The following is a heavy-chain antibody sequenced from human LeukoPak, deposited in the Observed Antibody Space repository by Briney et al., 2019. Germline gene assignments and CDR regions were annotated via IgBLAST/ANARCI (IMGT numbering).Heavy chain of an antibody. D-gene: IGHD4-17*01. Sequence: PGGSLRLPCAASGFTFGDFAMTWVRQVPGKGLEWVSTIRGSGLNSYYADSVKGRFTISRDNSKSTLYLQMNRLRADDTALYYCAKDPHDDYVDVFDSWGPGTMVTVSS. V-gene: IGHV3-23*01. CDR2: IRGSGLNS. J-gene: IGHJ3*02. CDR3: AKDPHDDYVDVFDS. CDR1: GFTFGDFA.